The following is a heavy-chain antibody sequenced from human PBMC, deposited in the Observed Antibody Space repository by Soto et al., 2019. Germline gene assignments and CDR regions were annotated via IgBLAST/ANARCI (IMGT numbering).Heavy chain of an antibody. J-gene: IGHJ6*02. CDR1: GGSISSGDYY. D-gene: IGHD2-2*01. Sequence: KPSETLSLTCTVSGGSISSGDYYWSWIRQPPGKGLEWIGYIYYSGSTYYNPSLKSRVTISVDTSKNQFSLKLSSVTAADTAVYYCARDRERYCSSTSCPYGMDVWGQGTTVTVSS. V-gene: IGHV4-30-4*01. CDR3: ARDRERYCSSTSCPYGMDV. CDR2: IYYSGST.